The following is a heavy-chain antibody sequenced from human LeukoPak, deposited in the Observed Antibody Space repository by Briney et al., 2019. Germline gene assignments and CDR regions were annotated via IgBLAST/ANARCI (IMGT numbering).Heavy chain of an antibody. J-gene: IGHJ4*02. D-gene: IGHD6-13*01. CDR1: GYTFTGYY. V-gene: IGHV1-2*02. Sequence: ASVKVSCKASGYTFTGYYMHWVRQAPGQGLEWMGWINPNSGGTNYAQKFQGRVTMTRDTSISTAYMELSRLRSDDTAVYYCARVWHSSSWDYFDYWGQGTLVTVSS. CDR2: INPNSGGT. CDR3: ARVWHSSSWDYFDY.